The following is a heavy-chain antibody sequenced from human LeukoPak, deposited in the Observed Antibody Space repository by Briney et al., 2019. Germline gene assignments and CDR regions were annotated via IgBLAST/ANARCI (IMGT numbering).Heavy chain of an antibody. CDR2: VNHSGST. D-gene: IGHD2/OR15-2a*01. V-gene: IGHV4-34*01. CDR3: ARRHCDSVTCYTVDY. Sequence: PSETLSLTCAVYGESFSGNYWTWIRQPPGEGLEWIGEVNHSGSTNYNPSLKSRVSISVDTSKNRFFLKLTSMTAADTATYYCARRHCDSVTCYTVDYWGQGTLVTVSS. J-gene: IGHJ4*02. CDR1: GESFSGNY.